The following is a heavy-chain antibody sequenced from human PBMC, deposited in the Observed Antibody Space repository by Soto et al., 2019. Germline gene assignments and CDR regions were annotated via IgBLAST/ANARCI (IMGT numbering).Heavy chain of an antibody. CDR3: ASRSGAAAGNYYGMDV. CDR1: GYSFTSYW. V-gene: IGHV5-10-1*01. D-gene: IGHD6-13*01. CDR2: IDPSDSYT. Sequence: PGESLKISCKGSGYSFTSYWISWVRQMPGKGLEWMGRIDPSDSYTNYSPSFQGHATISADKSISTAYLQWSSLKASDTAMYYCASRSGAAAGNYYGMDVWGQGTTVTVSS. J-gene: IGHJ6*02.